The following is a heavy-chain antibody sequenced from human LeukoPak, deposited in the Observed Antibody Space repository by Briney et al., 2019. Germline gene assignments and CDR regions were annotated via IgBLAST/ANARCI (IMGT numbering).Heavy chain of an antibody. J-gene: IGHJ4*02. CDR2: ISGSGDST. CDR3: AKDLMAVAGHYFDY. V-gene: IGHV3-23*01. D-gene: IGHD6-19*01. Sequence: PGGSLRLSCAASGFTFSTNGMSWVRQAPGKGLEWVSAISGSGDSTYYADSVKGRFTISRDNSKNTLYLQMNSLRAEDTAVYYCAKDLMAVAGHYFDYWGQGTLVTVSS. CDR1: GFTFSTNG.